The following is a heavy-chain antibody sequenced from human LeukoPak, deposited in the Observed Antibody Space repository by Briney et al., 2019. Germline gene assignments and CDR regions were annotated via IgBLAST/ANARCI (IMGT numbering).Heavy chain of an antibody. Sequence: ASVKVSCKPSGYTFTNYGFTWVRQAPGQGLEWMGWINAYNGNTNYARKVQDRITMTTDTSTSTAYMELRSLGSDDTAVYRCARGLYYDTNGYPALQYWGQGTLVTVSS. J-gene: IGHJ4*02. CDR2: INAYNGNT. CDR3: ARGLYYDTNGYPALQY. V-gene: IGHV1-18*01. CDR1: GYTFTNYG. D-gene: IGHD3-22*01.